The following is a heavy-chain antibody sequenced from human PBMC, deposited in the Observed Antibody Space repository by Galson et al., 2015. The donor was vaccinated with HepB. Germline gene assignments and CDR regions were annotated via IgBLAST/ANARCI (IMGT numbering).Heavy chain of an antibody. CDR2: INPNSGGT. Sequence: SCKASGYTFTGYYMHWVRQAPRQGLEWMGWINPNSGGTNYAQKFQGRVTMTRDTSISTAYMELSRLRSDDTAVYYCARDSYGDYVRGADYWGQGTLVTVSS. D-gene: IGHD4-17*01. CDR3: ARDSYGDYVRGADY. V-gene: IGHV1-2*02. J-gene: IGHJ4*02. CDR1: GYTFTGYY.